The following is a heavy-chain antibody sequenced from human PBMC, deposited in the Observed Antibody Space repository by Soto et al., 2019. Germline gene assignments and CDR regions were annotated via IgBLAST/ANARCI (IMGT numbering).Heavy chain of an antibody. D-gene: IGHD6-13*01. J-gene: IGHJ2*01. Sequence: ASVKVSCKASGYTFTSYYMHWVRQAPGQGLEWMGIINPSGGSTSYAQKFQGRVTITADASTSTAYMELSSLRSEDTAVYYCARVTLPGTHYWYFDLWGRGTLVTVS. CDR2: INPSGGST. CDR3: ARVTLPGTHYWYFDL. V-gene: IGHV1-46*01. CDR1: GYTFTSYY.